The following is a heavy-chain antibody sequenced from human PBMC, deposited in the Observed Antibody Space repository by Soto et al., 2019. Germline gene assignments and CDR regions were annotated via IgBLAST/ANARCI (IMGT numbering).Heavy chain of an antibody. D-gene: IGHD3-16*02. Sequence: GGSLRVSCAASGFTFSSYWMSWVRQAPGKGLEWVANIKQDGSEKYYVDSVKGRFTISRDNAKNSLYLQMNSLRAEDTAVYYCAREGGITFGGVIVPSRSFDYWGQGTLVTVSS. CDR3: AREGGITFGGVIVPSRSFDY. J-gene: IGHJ4*02. CDR2: IKQDGSEK. V-gene: IGHV3-7*01. CDR1: GFTFSSYW.